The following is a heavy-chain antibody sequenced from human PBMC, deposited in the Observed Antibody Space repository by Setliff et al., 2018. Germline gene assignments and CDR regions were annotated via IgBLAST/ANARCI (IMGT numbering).Heavy chain of an antibody. D-gene: IGHD3-10*01. Sequence: GSLRLSCAASGFTFSRYWMSWVRQAPGKGLEWVANIKQDGSEKYYVDSVKGRFTISRDNAKNSLYLQMNSLRAEDTAVYYCARDLPDYYGSGSPVYVWFDPWGQGTLVTISS. V-gene: IGHV3-7*01. CDR3: ARDLPDYYGSGSPVYVWFDP. CDR2: IKQDGSEK. J-gene: IGHJ5*02. CDR1: GFTFSRYW.